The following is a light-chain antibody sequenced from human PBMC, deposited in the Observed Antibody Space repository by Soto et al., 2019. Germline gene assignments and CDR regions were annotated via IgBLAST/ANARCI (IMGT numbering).Light chain of an antibody. CDR3: QQYGSSPLT. CDR1: QNINSNY. Sequence: DIVLTQSPGTLSLSPGDRATLSCRASQNINSNYLAWYQQKPGQSPRLLIYGASSRATGIPDRFSGSGSGTDLTLTISRLEPEDFAVYSCQQYGSSPLTFGGGTKVDIK. CDR2: GAS. V-gene: IGKV3-20*01. J-gene: IGKJ4*01.